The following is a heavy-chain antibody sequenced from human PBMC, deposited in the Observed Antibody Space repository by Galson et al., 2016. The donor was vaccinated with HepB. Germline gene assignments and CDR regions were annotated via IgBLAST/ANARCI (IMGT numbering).Heavy chain of an antibody. V-gene: IGHV3-48*02. CDR1: GFPFKNYN. Sequence: SLRLSCAVSGFPFKNYNMAWFRQAPGRGLEWVSYIDVSRQTWYADSVTGRFTISRDNGKNSLYLQMSRLRDEDTALYYCTRDLSTTLRACDYWGQGTLVTVSS. J-gene: IGHJ4*02. CDR3: TRDLSTTLRACDY. D-gene: IGHD5/OR15-5a*01. CDR2: IDVSRQT.